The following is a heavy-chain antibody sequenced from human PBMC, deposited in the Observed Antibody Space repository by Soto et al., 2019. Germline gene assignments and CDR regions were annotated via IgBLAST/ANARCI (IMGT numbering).Heavy chain of an antibody. CDR3: ARQEIRYFIY. V-gene: IGHV4-59*08. CDR1: GGSISSYY. D-gene: IGHD3-9*01. Sequence: ETLSLTCTVAGGSISSYYWSWIRQPPGKGLEWIGYIYYSGSTNYNPSLKSRVTISVDTSKNQFSLKLSSVTAADTAVYYCARQEIRYFIYWGQGTLVTVSS. CDR2: IYYSGST. J-gene: IGHJ4*02.